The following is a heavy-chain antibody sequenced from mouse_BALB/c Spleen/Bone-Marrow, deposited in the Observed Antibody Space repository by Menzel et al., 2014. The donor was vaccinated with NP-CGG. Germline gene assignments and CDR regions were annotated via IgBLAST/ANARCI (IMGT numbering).Heavy chain of an antibody. V-gene: IGHV5-17*02. Sequence: EVKLMESGGGLVQPGGSRKLSRAASGFTFSSFGMHWVRQAPEKGLEWVAYISSGSSTVYYADKVMGRFTISRDNPKNTLFLQMTSLRSEDTAMYHCARSGSSSGYFDYWGQGTTLTVSS. CDR1: GFTFSSFG. J-gene: IGHJ2*01. D-gene: IGHD1-1*01. CDR3: ARSGSSSGYFDY. CDR2: ISSGSSTV.